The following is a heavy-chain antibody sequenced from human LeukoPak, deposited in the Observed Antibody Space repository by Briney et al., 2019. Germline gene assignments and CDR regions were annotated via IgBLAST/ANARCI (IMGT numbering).Heavy chain of an antibody. V-gene: IGHV3-21*01. J-gene: IGHJ4*02. CDR1: GFTFSSYS. CDR2: ISTSSSYI. Sequence: GGSLRLSCAASGFTFSSYSMNWVRQAPGEGLEGVSSISTSSSYIYYADSVKGRFTISRDNAKNSLYLQMNRLRAEDTAVYYCARDVPHPIYIAAAGPIDYWGQGTLVTVSS. D-gene: IGHD6-13*01. CDR3: ARDVPHPIYIAAAGPIDY.